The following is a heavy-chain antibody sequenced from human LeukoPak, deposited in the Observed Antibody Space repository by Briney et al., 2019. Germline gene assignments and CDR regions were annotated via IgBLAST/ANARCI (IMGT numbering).Heavy chain of an antibody. V-gene: IGHV1-2*02. CDR3: ARETGRRVFYDSSGYLHF. D-gene: IGHD3-22*01. Sequence: ASVKASCKASGYTFTGHFMHWVRQAPGQGLEWMGWINPNSGGTYYAQKFQGRVTMTRDTSISTAYMEMSRLRSDDTAVYYCARETGRRVFYDSSGYLHFWDQGTLVDVSS. CDR1: GYTFTGHF. CDR2: INPNSGGT. J-gene: IGHJ4*02.